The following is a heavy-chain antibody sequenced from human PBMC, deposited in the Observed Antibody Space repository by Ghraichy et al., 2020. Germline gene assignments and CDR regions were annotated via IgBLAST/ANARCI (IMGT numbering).Heavy chain of an antibody. J-gene: IGHJ4*02. CDR3: ARRALGEFPFDS. V-gene: IGHV4-39*01. Sequence: SETLSLTCTVSGDSISSRNFYWGWVRQPPGKGLEWIGSFYSSGTTYYIPYLRSRATISVDTSSNQFSLRLTSVTAADTAVYYCARRALGEFPFDSWGQGTLVTVSS. CDR2: FYSSGTT. CDR1: GDSISSRNFY. D-gene: IGHD3-16*01.